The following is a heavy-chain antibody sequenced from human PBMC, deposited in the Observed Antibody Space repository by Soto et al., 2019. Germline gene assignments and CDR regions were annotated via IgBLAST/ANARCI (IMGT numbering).Heavy chain of an antibody. Sequence: QVQLVQSGAEVKKPGASVKVSCKASGYTFTSYGISWVRQAPGQGLEWMGWISAYNGNTKYAQKLQGRVTMTTDTSTRTAYMRLRSLRSDDPGVYYCARDLGQQLFDYWGQGTLVTVSS. D-gene: IGHD6-13*01. CDR1: GYTFTSYG. CDR3: ARDLGQQLFDY. V-gene: IGHV1-18*01. CDR2: ISAYNGNT. J-gene: IGHJ4*02.